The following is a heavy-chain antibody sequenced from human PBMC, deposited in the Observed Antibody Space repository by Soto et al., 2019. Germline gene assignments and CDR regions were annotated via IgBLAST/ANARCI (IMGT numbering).Heavy chain of an antibody. CDR1: GYAFTSYW. Sequence: GESLKISCTXSGYAFTSYWIAWVRQMPGKGLEWMGIIYPGDSDTRYSPSFQGQVTISADKSITTAYLQWSSLKASDTAMYYCARGYCTTTICDPWFDPWGQGTLVTVSS. V-gene: IGHV5-51*01. D-gene: IGHD2-2*01. CDR3: ARGYCTTTICDPWFDP. CDR2: IYPGDSDT. J-gene: IGHJ5*02.